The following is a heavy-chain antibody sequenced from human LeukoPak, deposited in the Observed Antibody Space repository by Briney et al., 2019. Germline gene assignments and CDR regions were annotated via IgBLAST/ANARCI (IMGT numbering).Heavy chain of an antibody. CDR2: MNPNSGNT. CDR3: ARGRSRENWFDP. CDR1: GYTFTSYD. V-gene: IGHV1-8*03. J-gene: IGHJ5*02. Sequence: ASVKVSCKASGYTFTSYDINWVRQATGQGLEWMGWMNPNSGNTGYAQKFQGRVTITRNTSISTAYMELSSLRSEDTAVYYCARGRSRENWFDPWGRGTLVTVSS.